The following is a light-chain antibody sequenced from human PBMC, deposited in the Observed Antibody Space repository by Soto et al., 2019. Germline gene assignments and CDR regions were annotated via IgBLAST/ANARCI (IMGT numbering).Light chain of an antibody. CDR1: STDVGDFNY. V-gene: IGLV2-14*03. CDR2: DVT. CDR3: SSYSSRTTHVV. J-gene: IGLJ2*01. Sequence: QSALTQPASVSGSPGRSVTISCTGTSTDVGDFNYVSWYQHLPGRAPKLIIYDVTNRPSGISYRFSASKSGRTASRTISGLQAEDEADYYCSSYSSRTTHVVFGGGTKVTVL.